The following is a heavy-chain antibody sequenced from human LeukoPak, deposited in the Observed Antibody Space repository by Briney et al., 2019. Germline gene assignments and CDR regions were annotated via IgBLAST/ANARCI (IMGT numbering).Heavy chain of an antibody. CDR1: GGSISSYY. V-gene: IGHV4-4*07. CDR3: ARDLDVVVPAAIRYYYYYHMDV. Sequence: PSETLSLTCTVSGGSISSYYWSWIRQPAGKGLEWIGRIYTSGSTNYNPSLKSRVTMSVDTSKNQFSLKLSSVTAADTAVYYCARDLDVVVPAAIRYYYYYHMDVWGKGTTVTASS. J-gene: IGHJ6*03. D-gene: IGHD2-2*02. CDR2: IYTSGST.